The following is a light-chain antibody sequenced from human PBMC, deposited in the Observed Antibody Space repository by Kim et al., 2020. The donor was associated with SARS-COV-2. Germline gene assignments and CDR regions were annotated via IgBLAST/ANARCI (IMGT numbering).Light chain of an antibody. J-gene: IGLJ2*01. CDR2: SNK. V-gene: IGLV1-44*01. Sequence: PGQRVTISCSGSSSNIGSNTVNWYQQLPGTAPKLLIYSNKQRPSGVPDRFSGSKSGTSASLAISGLQSEDEADYYCAAWDDSLKGVFGGGTQLTVL. CDR3: AAWDDSLKGV. CDR1: SSNIGSNT.